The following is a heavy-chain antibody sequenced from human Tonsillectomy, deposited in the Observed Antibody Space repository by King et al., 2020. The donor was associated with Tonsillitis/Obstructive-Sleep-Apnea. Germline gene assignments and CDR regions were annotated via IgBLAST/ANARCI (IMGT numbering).Heavy chain of an antibody. CDR3: ARHGCSSTTCYIGFDY. CDR2: IYPGDSDT. D-gene: IGHD2-2*02. Sequence: VQLVESGAEVKKPGESLKISCKGSGYSFTSYWIGWVRQMPGKGLEWMGIIYPGDSDTRYSPSFQGQVTISADKSISTAYLQWSSLKASDTAMYYCARHGCSSTTCYIGFDYWGQGTLVTVSS. J-gene: IGHJ4*02. V-gene: IGHV5-51*01. CDR1: GYSFTSYW.